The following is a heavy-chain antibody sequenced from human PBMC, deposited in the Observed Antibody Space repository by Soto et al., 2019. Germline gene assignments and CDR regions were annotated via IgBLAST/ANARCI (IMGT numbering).Heavy chain of an antibody. CDR2: ISAYNGNT. V-gene: IGHV1-18*01. CDR3: ARVDLSSIAACVVPWVFSRWCWYYL. Sequence: ASVKVSCKASGYTFTSYGISWVLQAPGQGLEWMGWISAYNGNTNYAQKLQGRVTMTTDTSTSTAYMELRSLRSDDTAVYYCARVDLSSIAACVVPWVFSRWCWYYLSGQGTLVTVSS. CDR1: GYTFTSYG. J-gene: IGHJ5*02. D-gene: IGHD6-6*01.